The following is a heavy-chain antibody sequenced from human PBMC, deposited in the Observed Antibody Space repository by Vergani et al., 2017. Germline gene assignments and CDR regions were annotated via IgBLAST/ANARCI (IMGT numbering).Heavy chain of an antibody. Sequence: QVQLVPSGAEVKKPGSSVKVSCMASGGTFSRHTISWVRQAPGQGLEWMGRIIPILGIVNYAQKFQGRVTVNADKSTSTAYMELSSLRSEDTAVYYCARGGNDYDRTGVGPGGSFDWGPGTLVTGSS. CDR2: IIPILGIV. CDR3: ARGGNDYDRTGVGPGGSFD. CDR1: GGTFSRHT. D-gene: IGHD3-22*01. V-gene: IGHV1-69*02. J-gene: IGHJ4*03.